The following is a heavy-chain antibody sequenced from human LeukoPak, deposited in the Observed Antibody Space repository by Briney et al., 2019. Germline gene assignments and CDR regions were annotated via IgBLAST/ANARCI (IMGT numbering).Heavy chain of an antibody. D-gene: IGHD3-22*01. CDR2: ISRSGSYI. V-gene: IGHV3-21*04. Sequence: GGSLRLSCAASAFTFSGYSVNWVRQAPGKGLEWVSSISRSGSYIYYADSLKGRFTISRDNSKNTLYLQMNSLRAEDTAVYYCAKGGDYYDSSVPRAFDIWGQGTMVTVSS. J-gene: IGHJ3*02. CDR1: AFTFSGYS. CDR3: AKGGDYYDSSVPRAFDI.